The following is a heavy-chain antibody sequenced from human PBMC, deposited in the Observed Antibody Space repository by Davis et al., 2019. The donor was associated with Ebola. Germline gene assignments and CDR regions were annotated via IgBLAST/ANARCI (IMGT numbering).Heavy chain of an antibody. CDR3: ARGLRGYSYGRIYYYYGMDV. D-gene: IGHD5-18*01. Sequence: PGGSLRLSCAASGFTFSSYSMNWVRQAPGKGLEWVSYISSSSSTIYYADSVKGRFTISRDNAKNSLYLQMNSLRDEDTAAYYCARGLRGYSYGRIYYYYGMDVWGQGTTVTVSS. CDR1: GFTFSSYS. CDR2: ISSSSSTI. J-gene: IGHJ6*02. V-gene: IGHV3-48*02.